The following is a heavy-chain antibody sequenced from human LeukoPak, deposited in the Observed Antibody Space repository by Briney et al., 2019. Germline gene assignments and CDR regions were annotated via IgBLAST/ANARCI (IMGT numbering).Heavy chain of an antibody. D-gene: IGHD4-23*01. CDR3: AREWYDYGGNSGDAYGY. CDR1: GFTFSRHW. Sequence: GGSLRLSCAASGFTFSRHWMGWVRQAPGKGLEWVANIKQDASQYYVDSVRGRFIISRDNAKNSLSLQMNSLRLEDTAVYYCAREWYDYGGNSGDAYGYWGQGTLVTVSS. CDR2: IKQDASQ. V-gene: IGHV3-7*01. J-gene: IGHJ4*02.